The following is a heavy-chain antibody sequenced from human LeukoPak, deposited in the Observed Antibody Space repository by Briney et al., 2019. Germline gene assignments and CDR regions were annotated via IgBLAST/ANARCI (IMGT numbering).Heavy chain of an antibody. CDR2: INHSGST. D-gene: IGHD6-13*01. Sequence: SETLSLTCAVYGGSFSGYYWSWIRQPPGKGLEWSEEINHSGSTNYNPSLMSRVTISVDTSKNQFSLKLSSVTAADSAVYYCARHPHIAAAGTAWFDPWGQGTLVTVSS. CDR3: ARHPHIAAAGTAWFDP. V-gene: IGHV4-34*01. J-gene: IGHJ5*02. CDR1: GGSFSGYY.